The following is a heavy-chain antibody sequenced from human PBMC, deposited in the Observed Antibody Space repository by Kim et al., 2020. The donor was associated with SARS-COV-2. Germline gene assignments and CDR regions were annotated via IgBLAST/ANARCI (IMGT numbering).Heavy chain of an antibody. J-gene: IGHJ4*02. D-gene: IGHD1-20*01. V-gene: IGHV3-49*03. CDR1: GFTFGDYA. CDR3: TRVKRGSSWDIITGGFDY. CDR2: IRCKAYGGSS. Sequence: GGSLRLSCTASGFTFGDYAMSWFRQAPGKGLEWVGFIRCKAYGGSSEYAASVKGRFTISRDDSKSIAYLQMNSLKTEDTAVYYCTRVKRGSSWDIITGGFDYXGQGTXVTXSS.